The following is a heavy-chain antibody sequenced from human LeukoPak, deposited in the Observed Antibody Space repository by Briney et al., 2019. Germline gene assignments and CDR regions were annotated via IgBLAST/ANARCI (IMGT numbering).Heavy chain of an antibody. D-gene: IGHD6-19*01. CDR2: ISSSGDNT. CDR3: ARRGWLVNFDY. V-gene: IGHV3-23*01. J-gene: IGHJ4*02. CDR1: GFTFSNNA. Sequence: GGSLRLSCAASGFTFSNNAMSWVRQAPGKGLEWVSSISSSGDNTHYADSVKGRFTISRDNSKDTLYLQMNTLRVEDTAIYYCARRGWLVNFDYWGQGTLVTVSS.